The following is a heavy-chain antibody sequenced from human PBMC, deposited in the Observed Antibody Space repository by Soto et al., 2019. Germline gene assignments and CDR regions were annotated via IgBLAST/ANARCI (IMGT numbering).Heavy chain of an antibody. D-gene: IGHD2-2*01. CDR3: AKDPVPQLLPSWWFDP. CDR2: ISGAGGNT. CDR1: GFAFGAYA. Sequence: GGSLRLSCAASGFAFGAYAMTWVRQAPGKGLEWVSVISGAGGNTYYADSVKGRFTVSRDNSKKMLYLEMNSLRVEDTAIYYCAKDPVPQLLPSWWFDPWGQGTRVTVSS. J-gene: IGHJ5*02. V-gene: IGHV3-23*01.